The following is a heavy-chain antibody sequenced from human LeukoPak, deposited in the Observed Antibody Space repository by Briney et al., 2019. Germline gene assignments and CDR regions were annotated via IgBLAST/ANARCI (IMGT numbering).Heavy chain of an antibody. CDR3: TRSPSLGGNYWGFDY. CDR1: GCTFSTYW. Sequence: GGSRRLSCAASGCTFSTYWMHWVSQAPGKGLVWVARLSPDGSSSIYADSVKGRFTVSRDNAKNTLYLQMNSLRAEDTAVYYCTRSPSLGGNYWGFDYWGQGTLVTVSS. CDR2: LSPDGSSS. D-gene: IGHD1-26*01. J-gene: IGHJ4*02. V-gene: IGHV3-74*01.